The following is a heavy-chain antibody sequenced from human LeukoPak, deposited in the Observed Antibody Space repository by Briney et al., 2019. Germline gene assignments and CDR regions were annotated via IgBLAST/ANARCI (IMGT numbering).Heavy chain of an antibody. V-gene: IGHV3-48*04. CDR3: AKGWAPGYSSGWTGFDP. CDR1: GFTFSSYS. J-gene: IGHJ5*02. Sequence: AGGSLRLSCAASGFTFSSYSMNWVRQAPGKGLEWVSYISSSSSTIYYADSVKGRFTISRDNAKNTLYLQMNSLRAEDTAVYYCAKGWAPGYSSGWTGFDPWGQGTLVTVSS. D-gene: IGHD6-19*01. CDR2: ISSSSSTI.